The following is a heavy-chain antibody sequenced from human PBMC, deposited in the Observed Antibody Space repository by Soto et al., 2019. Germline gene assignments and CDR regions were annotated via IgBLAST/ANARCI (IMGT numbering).Heavy chain of an antibody. CDR3: ARDSRYGSVVISPDDAFDI. Sequence: PGGSLRLSCAASGFTLRTYTMNWVRQAPGKGLEWVSSISISSSDRYYADSVRGRFTISRDNAKNSLYLQMNSLRAEDTAVYYCARDSRYGSVVISPDDAFDIWGQGTMVTVSS. D-gene: IGHD3-22*01. V-gene: IGHV3-21*04. J-gene: IGHJ3*02. CDR1: GFTLRTYT. CDR2: ISISSSDR.